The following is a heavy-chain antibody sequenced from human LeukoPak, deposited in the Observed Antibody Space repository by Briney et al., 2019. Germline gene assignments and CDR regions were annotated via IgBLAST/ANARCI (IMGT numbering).Heavy chain of an antibody. D-gene: IGHD6-19*01. Sequence: PGGSLRLSCAPSWFTLSNYGIQWVRPAPGRGLEWVALIWHDGSNKFYAHSAKGRFTISRDNSKKTLYLQMNSLRAEDTAVYYCARWRTGIAVAVDYWGQGTLVSVSS. CDR3: ARWRTGIAVAVDY. CDR2: IWHDGSNK. CDR1: WFTLSNYG. V-gene: IGHV3-33*01. J-gene: IGHJ4*02.